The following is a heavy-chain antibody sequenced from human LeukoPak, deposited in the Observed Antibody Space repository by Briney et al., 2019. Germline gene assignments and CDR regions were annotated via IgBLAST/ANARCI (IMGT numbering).Heavy chain of an antibody. V-gene: IGHV2-5*01. Sequence: SGPTLVKPTQTLTLTCTFSGFSLSTSGVGVGWIRQPPGKALEWLALIYWNDDKRCSPSLKSRLTITKDPSKTQVVLTMTNMDPVDTATYYCAHLRGRGWNDYWGQGTLVTVSS. CDR1: GFSLSTSGVG. CDR3: AHLRGRGWNDY. J-gene: IGHJ4*02. D-gene: IGHD6-19*01. CDR2: IYWNDDK.